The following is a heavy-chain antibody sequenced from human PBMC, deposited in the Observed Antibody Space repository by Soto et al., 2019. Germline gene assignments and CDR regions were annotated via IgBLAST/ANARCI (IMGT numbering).Heavy chain of an antibody. CDR3: ARERITIFGVDLYYYYYYGIDV. CDR2: IWYDGSNK. CDR1: GFTFSSYG. J-gene: IGHJ6*02. V-gene: IGHV3-33*01. Sequence: GGSLRLSRAASGFTFSSYGMHWVRQAPGKGLEWVAVIWYDGSNKYYADSVKGRFTISRDNSKNTLYLQMNSLRAEDTAVYYCARERITIFGVDLYYYYYYGIDVWGQGTTVTVS. D-gene: IGHD3-3*01.